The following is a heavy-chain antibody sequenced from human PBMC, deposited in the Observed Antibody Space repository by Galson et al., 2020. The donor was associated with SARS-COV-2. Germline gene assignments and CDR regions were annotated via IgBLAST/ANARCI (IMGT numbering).Heavy chain of an antibody. CDR1: GFSFNNAW. CDR2: IKTKTDGGTT. Sequence: GGSLRLSCAASGFSFNNAWMSWVRQAPGKGLEWVGRIKTKTDGGTTDYAAPVKGRFTISRDDSKNTLYLQMNSLKTEDTGVYYCTTFEDWELLYYFDYWGQGTLVTVSS. D-gene: IGHD1-26*01. CDR3: TTFEDWELLYYFDY. J-gene: IGHJ4*02. V-gene: IGHV3-15*01.